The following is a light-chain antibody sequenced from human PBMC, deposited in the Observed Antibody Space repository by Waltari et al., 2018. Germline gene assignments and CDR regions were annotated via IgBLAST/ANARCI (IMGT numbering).Light chain of an antibody. Sequence: QSALTQPASVSGSPGQSITISCTGSTSDVGGYNLVSWYRQFPNKAPQLIIYEGTRRPSGVSSRFSASKSGNTASLTISGLQAEDEALYFCSSYALSDNSVLFGGGTQLSVL. CDR1: TSDVGGYNL. J-gene: IGLJ2*01. CDR3: SSYALSDNSVL. CDR2: EGT. V-gene: IGLV2-23*01.